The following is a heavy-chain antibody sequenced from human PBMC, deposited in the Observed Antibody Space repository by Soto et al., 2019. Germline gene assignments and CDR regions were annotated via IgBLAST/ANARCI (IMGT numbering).Heavy chain of an antibody. V-gene: IGHV3-23*01. CDR2: ISSSGGNT. CDR1: GFTFSSYA. Sequence: GGSVRLSXAASGFTFSSYAMNWVRQAPGKGLEWVSAISSSGGNTYYADSVKGRFTISRDNSKNTLYLQMNSLRAEDTAVYYCARLSADVRGRADVWGQGTTVTVSS. D-gene: IGHD1-26*01. CDR3: ARLSADVRGRADV. J-gene: IGHJ6*02.